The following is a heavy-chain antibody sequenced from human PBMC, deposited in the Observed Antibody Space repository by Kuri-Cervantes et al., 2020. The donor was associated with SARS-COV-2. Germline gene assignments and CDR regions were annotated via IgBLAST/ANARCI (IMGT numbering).Heavy chain of an antibody. Sequence: GGSLRLSCAASGFTFDDFALHWVRQAPGKGLEWVSSISWHSKGIGYADSVKGRFIISRDNAKNSLYLQMNSLRAEDTAVYYCARGRYVAYWGQGTLVTVSS. CDR1: GFTFDDFA. J-gene: IGHJ4*02. CDR3: ARGRYVAY. CDR2: ISWHSKGI. V-gene: IGHV3-9*01.